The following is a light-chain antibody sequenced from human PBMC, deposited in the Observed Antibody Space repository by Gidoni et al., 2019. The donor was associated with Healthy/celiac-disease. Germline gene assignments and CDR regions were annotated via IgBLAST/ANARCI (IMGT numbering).Light chain of an antibody. CDR3: QQYNSYSSIT. Sequence: DIQMTQYPSTLSASVGDRVTITCRASQSISSWLAWYQQKPGKAPKLLIYKASSLESGVPSRFSGSGSGTEFTLTISSLQPDDFATYYCQQYNSYSSITFGQGTRLEIK. V-gene: IGKV1-5*03. CDR2: KAS. J-gene: IGKJ5*01. CDR1: QSISSW.